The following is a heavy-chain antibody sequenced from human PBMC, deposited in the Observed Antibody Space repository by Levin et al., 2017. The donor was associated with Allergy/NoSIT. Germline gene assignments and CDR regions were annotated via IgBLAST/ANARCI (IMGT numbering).Heavy chain of an antibody. D-gene: IGHD6-19*01. Sequence: LSLTCAASGFSFRDSAMSWVRQAPGKGLEWVSAITDAGSSTYYADPVNRRFTISRDNSKNALYLHMNSLTAEDTDVYFCAKRSGHPAIVVAGNQDYWGRGTLVTVSS. J-gene: IGHJ4*02. CDR3: AKRSGHPAIVVAGNQDY. CDR2: ITDAGSST. CDR1: GFSFRDSA. V-gene: IGHV3-23*01.